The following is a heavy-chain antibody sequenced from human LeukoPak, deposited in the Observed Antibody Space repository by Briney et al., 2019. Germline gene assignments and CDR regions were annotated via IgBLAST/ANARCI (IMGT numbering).Heavy chain of an antibody. CDR1: GYTFTGYY. CDR2: INPNSGGT. J-gene: IGHJ4*02. Sequence: VASVKVSCKAPGYTFTGYYMHWVRQAPGQGLEWMGWINPNSGGTNYAQKFQGRVTMTRDTSIGTAYMELSRLRSDDTAVYYCARSIAVAGTVADYWGQGTLVTVSS. CDR3: ARSIAVAGTVADY. V-gene: IGHV1-2*02. D-gene: IGHD6-19*01.